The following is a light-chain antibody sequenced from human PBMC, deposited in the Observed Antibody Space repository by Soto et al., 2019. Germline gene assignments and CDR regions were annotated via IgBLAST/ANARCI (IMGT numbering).Light chain of an antibody. CDR2: GNI. CDR3: QSYDRSLRV. V-gene: IGLV1-40*01. Sequence: QSVLTQPPSVSGAPGQRVTISCTGSSSNIGAGYDVHWYQHLPGTAPKLLIYGNINRPSGVPDRFSGSKSGTSASLAISGLQAEDEADYYCQSYDRSLRVFGGGTKVTVL. J-gene: IGLJ2*01. CDR1: SSNIGAGYD.